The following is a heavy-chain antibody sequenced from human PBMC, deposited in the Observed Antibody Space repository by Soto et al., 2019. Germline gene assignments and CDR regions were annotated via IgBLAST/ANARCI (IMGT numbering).Heavy chain of an antibody. CDR2: IIPIFGTA. D-gene: IGHD2-21*02. CDR3: AREKVGVTPYYYYGMDV. J-gene: IGHJ6*02. V-gene: IGHV1-69*13. CDR1: GGTFSSYA. Sequence: ASVKVSCKASGGTFSSYAISWVRQAPGQGLEWMGGIIPIFGTANYAQKFQGRVTITADESTSTAYMELSSLRSEDTAVYYCAREKVGVTPYYYYGMDVWGQGTTVTVSS.